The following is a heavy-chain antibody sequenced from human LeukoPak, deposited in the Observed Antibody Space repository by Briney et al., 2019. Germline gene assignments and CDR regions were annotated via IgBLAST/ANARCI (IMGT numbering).Heavy chain of an antibody. J-gene: IGHJ4*02. V-gene: IGHV3-20*04. CDR2: INWNGGST. D-gene: IGHD1-26*01. Sequence: GGSLRLSCAASGFTFDDYGMSWVRQAPGKGLEWVSGINWNGGSTGYADSVKGRFTISRDDAKNSLYPQMNSLRAEDTALYYCARDPRGPASGSYSEYYFDYWGQGTLVTVSS. CDR1: GFTFDDYG. CDR3: ARDPRGPASGSYSEYYFDY.